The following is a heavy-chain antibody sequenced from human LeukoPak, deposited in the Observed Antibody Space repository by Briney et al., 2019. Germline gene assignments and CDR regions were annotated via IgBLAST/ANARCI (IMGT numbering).Heavy chain of an antibody. J-gene: IGHJ4*02. Sequence: GGSLRLSCAASGFTFSSYSMNWVRQAPGKGLERVSSISSSSSYIYYADSVKGRFTIPRDNAKNSLYLQMNSLRAEDTAVYYCARVRAVAEYYFDYWGQGTLVTVSS. D-gene: IGHD6-19*01. V-gene: IGHV3-21*01. CDR3: ARVRAVAEYYFDY. CDR1: GFTFSSYS. CDR2: ISSSSSYI.